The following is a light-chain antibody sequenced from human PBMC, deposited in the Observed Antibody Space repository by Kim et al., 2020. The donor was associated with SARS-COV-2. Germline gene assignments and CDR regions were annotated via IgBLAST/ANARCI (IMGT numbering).Light chain of an antibody. CDR3: QQYGSSLYT. J-gene: IGKJ2*01. CDR2: GAS. V-gene: IGKV3-20*01. Sequence: EIVLTQSPGTLSLSPGERATLSCRASQSVSSSYLAWYQQKPGQAPRLLIYGASSRATGIPDRFSGSGSGTDFTLTISRLEPEDFAVYYCQQYGSSLYTFGQGTKRRS. CDR1: QSVSSSY.